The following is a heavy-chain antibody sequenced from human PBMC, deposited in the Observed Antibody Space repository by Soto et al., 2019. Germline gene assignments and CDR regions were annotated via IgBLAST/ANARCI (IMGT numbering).Heavy chain of an antibody. D-gene: IGHD5-18*01. CDR3: AREPADVDTAMDP. V-gene: IGHV4-30-4*01. CDR1: GGSISSGDYY. CDR2: IYYSGST. J-gene: IGHJ5*02. Sequence: QVQLQESGPGLVKPSQTLSLTCTVSGGSISSGDYYWSWIRQPPGKGLEWIGYIYYSGSTYYNPSLKSRVSISVDTSKNQFSLKLSSVTAADTAVYYCAREPADVDTAMDPWSQGTLVTVSS.